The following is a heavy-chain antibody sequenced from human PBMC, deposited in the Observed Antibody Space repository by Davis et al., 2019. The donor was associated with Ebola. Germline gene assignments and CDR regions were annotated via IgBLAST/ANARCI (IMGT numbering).Heavy chain of an antibody. D-gene: IGHD6-13*01. CDR2: TSYDGRDK. CDR1: GFTFSRYA. Sequence: GESLKISCAASGFTFSRYAMHWVRQAPGAGLEWVAFTSYDGRDKYHADSVKGRFTISRDNSKNTLYLQMNSLRAEDTAVYYCAKDILTGYSIPGGMDVWGKGTTVTVSS. J-gene: IGHJ6*04. CDR3: AKDILTGYSIPGGMDV. V-gene: IGHV3-30*04.